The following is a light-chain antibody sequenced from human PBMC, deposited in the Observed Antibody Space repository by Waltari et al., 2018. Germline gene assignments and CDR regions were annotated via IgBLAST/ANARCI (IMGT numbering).Light chain of an antibody. CDR2: KVS. Sequence: DVVMTQSPLSLPFTPGQPASISSRSSQRLSHSDGNTNLNWFQQRPGQSPRRLIYKVSNRDSGVPDRFSGSGSGTDFTLRISRVEAEDVGVYFCMQGTLWPRWTFGQGTKVEIK. CDR3: MQGTLWPRWT. V-gene: IGKV2-30*02. CDR1: QRLSHSDGNTN. J-gene: IGKJ1*01.